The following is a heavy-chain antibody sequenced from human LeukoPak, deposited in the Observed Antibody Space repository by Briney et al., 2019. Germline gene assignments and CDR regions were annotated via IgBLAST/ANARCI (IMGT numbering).Heavy chain of an antibody. J-gene: IGHJ4*02. CDR3: ATLGYAYDFDY. CDR1: GFTVSSNY. D-gene: IGHD5-18*01. Sequence: GGSLRLSCAVSGFTVSSNYMKWVRQAPGKGLEWVSSIYTGANTYYAASVKGRFIISRDNSKNTLYLQMNSLRAEDTAVYYSATLGYAYDFDYWGQGALVTVSS. CDR2: IYTGANT. V-gene: IGHV3-53*01.